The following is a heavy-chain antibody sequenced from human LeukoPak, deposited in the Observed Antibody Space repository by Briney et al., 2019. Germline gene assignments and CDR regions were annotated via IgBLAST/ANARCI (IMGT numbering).Heavy chain of an antibody. Sequence: PSETLSLTCTVSGGSISSYYWSWIRQPPGKGLEWIGYIYYSGSTNYNPSLKSRVTISVDTSKNQFSLKLSSVTAADTAVYYCARGGFGDLRGYWGQGTLVTVSS. J-gene: IGHJ4*02. V-gene: IGHV4-59*01. CDR2: IYYSGST. CDR1: GGSISSYY. CDR3: ARGGFGDLRGY. D-gene: IGHD3-10*01.